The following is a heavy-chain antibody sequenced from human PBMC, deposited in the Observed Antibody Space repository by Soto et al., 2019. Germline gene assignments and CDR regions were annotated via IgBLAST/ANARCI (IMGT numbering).Heavy chain of an antibody. CDR2: IYYSGST. Sequence: QLQLQESGPGLVKPSETLSLTCTVSGGSISSSSYYWGWIRQPPGKGLEWIGSIYYSGSTYYNPSLKSRVTISVDTSKNQFSLKLSSVTAADTAVYYCARHVEFMVRGVIMPCYFDYWGQGTLVTVSS. J-gene: IGHJ4*02. D-gene: IGHD3-10*01. CDR1: GGSISSSSYY. CDR3: ARHVEFMVRGVIMPCYFDY. V-gene: IGHV4-39*01.